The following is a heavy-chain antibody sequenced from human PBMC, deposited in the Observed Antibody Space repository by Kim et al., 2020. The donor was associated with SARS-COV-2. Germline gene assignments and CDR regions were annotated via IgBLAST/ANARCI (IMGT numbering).Heavy chain of an antibody. J-gene: IGHJ4*02. D-gene: IGHD3-10*01. CDR2: GST. V-gene: IGHV4-34*01. CDR3: ARGGRSLGY. Sequence: GSTDYTPPLKSGVTISVDTAKTQLSLKLSSVTAADTAVYYCARGGRSLGYWGQGTLVTVSS.